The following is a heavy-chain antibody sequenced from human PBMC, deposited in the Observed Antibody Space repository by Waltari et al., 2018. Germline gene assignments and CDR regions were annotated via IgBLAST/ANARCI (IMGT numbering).Heavy chain of an antibody. D-gene: IGHD2-2*01. Sequence: EVQLVESGGVVVQPGGSLRLSCAASGFTFDDYALHWVRPAPGQGLEWVSLISWDGGSTYDADSVKVRFTISRDNSKNSLYLQMNSLRAEDTALYYCAKGTRGYCSSTSCDNFDYWGQGTLVTVSS. J-gene: IGHJ4*02. CDR1: GFTFDDYA. V-gene: IGHV3-43D*03. CDR2: ISWDGGST. CDR3: AKGTRGYCSSTSCDNFDY.